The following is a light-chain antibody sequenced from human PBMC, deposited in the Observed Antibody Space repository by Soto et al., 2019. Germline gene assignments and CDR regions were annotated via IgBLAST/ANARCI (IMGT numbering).Light chain of an antibody. CDR1: TSNIGSHT. Sequence: QAVLTQPPSASGTPGQRVTISCSGSTSNIGSHTVNWYQHLPGTAPKLLINTNNQRPSGVPDLFSGYKSGTSASLVISGLQSEDEAYYYCATWDDSLKGVFGTGTKLTVL. CDR2: TNN. V-gene: IGLV1-44*01. J-gene: IGLJ1*01. CDR3: ATWDDSLKGV.